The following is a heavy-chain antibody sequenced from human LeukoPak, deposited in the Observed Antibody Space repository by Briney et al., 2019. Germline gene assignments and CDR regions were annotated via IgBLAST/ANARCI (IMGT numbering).Heavy chain of an antibody. CDR2: INPNSGGT. V-gene: IGHV1-2*02. J-gene: IGHJ6*03. Sequence: GASVKVSCKASGYTFTCYYMHWVRQAPGQGLEWMGWINPNSGGTNYAQKFQGRVTMTRDTSISTAYMELSRLSSDDTAVYYCARGPLTQYYYMDVWGKGTTVTVSS. CDR3: ARGPLTQYYYMDV. CDR1: GYTFTCYY.